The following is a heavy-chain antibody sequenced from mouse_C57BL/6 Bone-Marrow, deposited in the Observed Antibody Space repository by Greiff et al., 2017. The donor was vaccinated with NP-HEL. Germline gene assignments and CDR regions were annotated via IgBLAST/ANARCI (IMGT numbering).Heavy chain of an antibody. CDR3: ARWGPYYYAMDY. J-gene: IGHJ4*01. CDR2: IDPSDSYT. CDR1: GYTFTSYW. V-gene: IGHV1-50*01. Sequence: FQLQQPGAELVKPGASVKLSCKASGYTFTSYWMQWVKQRPGQGLEWIGEIDPSDSYTNYNQKFKGKATLTVDTSSSTAYMQLSSLTSEDSAVYYCARWGPYYYAMDYWGQGTSVTVSS.